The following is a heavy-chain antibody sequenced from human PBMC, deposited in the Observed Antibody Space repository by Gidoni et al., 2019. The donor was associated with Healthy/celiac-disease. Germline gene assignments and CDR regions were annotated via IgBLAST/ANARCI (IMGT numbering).Heavy chain of an antibody. V-gene: IGHV3-7*01. CDR3: AREGIAVAGTYYYYYGMDV. CDR2: IKQDGSEK. Sequence: EVQLVESGGGLVQPGGSLRLSCAASGFTFSSYWMSWVRQAPGKGLEWVANIKQDGSEKYYVDSVKGRFTISRDNAKNSLYLQMNSLRAEDTAVYYCAREGIAVAGTYYYYYGMDVWGQGTTVTVSS. J-gene: IGHJ6*02. D-gene: IGHD6-19*01. CDR1: GFTFSSYW.